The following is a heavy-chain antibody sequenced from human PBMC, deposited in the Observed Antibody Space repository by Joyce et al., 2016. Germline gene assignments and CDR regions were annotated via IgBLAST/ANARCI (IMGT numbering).Heavy chain of an antibody. V-gene: IGHV5-10-1*03. CDR2: IDPQDSYI. Sequence: EVQLVQSGAEVKKPGESLRISCKGSGYDFTNYWLNWVRQVPGKGLEWMGRIDPQDSYINYSPSFQGHVTISADKSINTAYLQWSSLGASDTAMYYCASFSGSGWYQTIDYWGQGTLVTVSS. D-gene: IGHD6-19*01. CDR1: GYDFTNYW. CDR3: ASFSGSGWYQTIDY. J-gene: IGHJ4*02.